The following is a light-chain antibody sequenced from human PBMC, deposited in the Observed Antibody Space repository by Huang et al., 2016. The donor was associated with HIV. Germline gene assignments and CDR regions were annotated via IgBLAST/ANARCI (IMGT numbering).Light chain of an antibody. Sequence: DVVMTQLPLSLPVALGQPASIFCKSSQSLVSSDGTTYLNWFQQSPGQPPRRLIYQVSNRDTGVPDRFSGSGSGTHFALRINRVEAEDVAIYYCMQGTHWPGTFGQGTKMEI. CDR3: MQGTHWPGT. J-gene: IGKJ1*01. CDR2: QVS. V-gene: IGKV2-30*01. CDR1: QSLVSSDGTTY.